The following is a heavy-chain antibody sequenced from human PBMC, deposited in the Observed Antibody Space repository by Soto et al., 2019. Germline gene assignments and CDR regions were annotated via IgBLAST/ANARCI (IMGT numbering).Heavy chain of an antibody. CDR2: ISGSGGST. D-gene: IGHD3-3*01. CDR3: AKDLYYDFWSGSPSFGY. V-gene: IGHV3-23*01. J-gene: IGHJ4*02. CDR1: GFTFSSYA. Sequence: EVQLLESGGGLVQPGGSLRLSCAASGFTFSSYAMSWVRQAPGKGLEWVSAISGSGGSTYYADSVKGRFTISRDNSKNTLDLQMNRLRAEDTAVYYCAKDLYYDFWSGSPSFGYWGQGTLVTVSS.